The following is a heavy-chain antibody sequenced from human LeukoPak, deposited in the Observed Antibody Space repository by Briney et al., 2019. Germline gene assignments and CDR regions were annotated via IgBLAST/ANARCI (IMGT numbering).Heavy chain of an antibody. J-gene: IGHJ4*02. CDR3: ARGEEYVYYFDY. CDR1: GGSISSAGYY. CDR2: IYYNGQT. D-gene: IGHD2/OR15-2a*01. V-gene: IGHV4-31*03. Sequence: SETLSLTCTVSGGSISSAGYYWSWIRQHPGKGLEWIGYIYYNGQTYYNPSLKSRLTLSADTSDNQFSLKVTSVTAADTAVYYCARGEEYVYYFDYWGQGSLVTVSS.